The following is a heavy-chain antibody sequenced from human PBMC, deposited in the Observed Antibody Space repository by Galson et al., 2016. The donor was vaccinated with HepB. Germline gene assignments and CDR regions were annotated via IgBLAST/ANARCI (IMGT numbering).Heavy chain of an antibody. CDR3: ARDLGNDCSGGRCERYHNWFDP. CDR2: IIPIFRTT. Sequence: SVKVSCKASGGPFSTYAISWVRRAPGQGLEWMGGIIPIFRTTNYAQKFQGRVAITADTSTSTAYMELSSLRSEDTAVYYCARDLGNDCSGGRCERYHNWFDPWGQGTLVAVSS. CDR1: GGPFSTYA. J-gene: IGHJ5*02. V-gene: IGHV1-69*06. D-gene: IGHD2-15*01.